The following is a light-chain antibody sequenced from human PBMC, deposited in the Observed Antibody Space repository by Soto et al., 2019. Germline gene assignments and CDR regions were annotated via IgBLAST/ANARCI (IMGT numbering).Light chain of an antibody. J-gene: IGLJ3*02. CDR2: SDN. CDR1: SSNIRSNT. CDR3: AAWDDGLNGWV. V-gene: IGLV1-44*01. Sequence: QAVVTQPPSASGTPGQRVTISCSGSSSNIRSNTVNWYQQVPGTAPKLLVYSDNQRPSGVPDRFSGSKSGTSASLAISGLQSEDEADYYCAAWDDGLNGWVFGGGTKLTVL.